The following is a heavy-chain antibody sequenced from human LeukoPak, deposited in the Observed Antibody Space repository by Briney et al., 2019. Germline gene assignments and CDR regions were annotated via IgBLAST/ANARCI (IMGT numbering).Heavy chain of an antibody. V-gene: IGHV4-4*07. CDR1: ACSISSFY. Sequence: SETLSLTCTVSACSISSFYWSWIRQPAGKGREWIGRIYTSGSTNYNPSLKSRVTISVDKSKNQFSLKRSSVTAADTAVYYCAREGEFIAWGQGTLVTVSS. CDR2: IYTSGST. J-gene: IGHJ4*02. D-gene: IGHD3-16*01. CDR3: AREGEFIA.